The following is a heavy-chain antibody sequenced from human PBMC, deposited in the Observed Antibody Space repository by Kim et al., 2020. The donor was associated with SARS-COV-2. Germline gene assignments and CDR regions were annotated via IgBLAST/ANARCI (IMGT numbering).Heavy chain of an antibody. D-gene: IGHD2-2*01. V-gene: IGHV1-46*01. Sequence: ASVKVSCEASGFSITSYYLHWVRQAPGQGPEWMGLINPGGGYANYPQKFQGRVSMTWDTSTSTVYMELSSLRYEDTAVYYCARELDCSSTTCNDAFDIWGQGTMVTVSS. CDR2: INPGGGYA. J-gene: IGHJ3*02. CDR3: ARELDCSSTTCNDAFDI. CDR1: GFSITSYY.